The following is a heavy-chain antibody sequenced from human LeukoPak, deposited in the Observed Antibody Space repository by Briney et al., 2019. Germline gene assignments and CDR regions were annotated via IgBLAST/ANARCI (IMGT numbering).Heavy chain of an antibody. Sequence: GGSLRLSCAASGFTFRNYWMGWVRQAPGNGLEWVANTKPDGTAEYYADSVRGRFTTSRDNANNFLYLQMNSLRGEDTAVYYCARDGGLHTNFDYWGQGTLVTVSS. CDR1: GFTFRNYW. CDR2: TKPDGTAE. D-gene: IGHD2-15*01. V-gene: IGHV3-7*01. J-gene: IGHJ4*02. CDR3: ARDGGLHTNFDY.